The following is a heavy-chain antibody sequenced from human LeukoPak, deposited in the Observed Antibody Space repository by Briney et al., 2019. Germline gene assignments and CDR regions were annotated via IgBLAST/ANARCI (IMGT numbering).Heavy chain of an antibody. V-gene: IGHV4-59*01. CDR3: ARVTGIVGATRILGGYKDV. CDR1: GGSISSYY. D-gene: IGHD1-26*01. CDR2: IYYSGST. Sequence: PSETLSLTCTVSGGSISSYYWSWIRQPPGKGLEWIGYIYYSGSTNYNPSLKSRVTISVDTSKNQFSLKLSSVTAADTAVYYCARVTGIVGATRILGGYKDVWGQGTTVTVSS. J-gene: IGHJ6*02.